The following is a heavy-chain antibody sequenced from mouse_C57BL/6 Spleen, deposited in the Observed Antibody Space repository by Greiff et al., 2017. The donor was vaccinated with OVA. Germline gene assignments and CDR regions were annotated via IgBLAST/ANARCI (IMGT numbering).Heavy chain of an antibody. CDR2: ISNGGGST. V-gene: IGHV5-12*01. J-gene: IGHJ4*01. CDR1: GFTFSDYY. D-gene: IGHD1-1*01. Sequence: EVMLVESGGGLVQPGGSLKLSCAASGFTFSDYYMYWVRQTPEKRLEWVAYISNGGGSTYYPDTVKGRFTISRDNAKNTLYLQMSRLKSEDTAMYYCARRGGIATGYAMDYWGQGTSVTVSS. CDR3: ARRGGIATGYAMDY.